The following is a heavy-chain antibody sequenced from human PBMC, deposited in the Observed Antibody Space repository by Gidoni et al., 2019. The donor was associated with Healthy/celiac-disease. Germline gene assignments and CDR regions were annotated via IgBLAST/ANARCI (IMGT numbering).Heavy chain of an antibody. CDR1: GGSISSYY. J-gene: IGHJ4*02. Sequence: QVQLQESGPGLVKPSETPSLTCTVSGGSISSYYWSWIRQPPGQGLEWIGYIYYSGSTNYNPSLKSRVAISVDTSKNQFSLKLSSVTAADTAVYYCARGTYSSSYDYWGQGTLVTVSS. CDR3: ARGTYSSSYDY. V-gene: IGHV4-59*08. D-gene: IGHD6-6*01. CDR2: IYYSGST.